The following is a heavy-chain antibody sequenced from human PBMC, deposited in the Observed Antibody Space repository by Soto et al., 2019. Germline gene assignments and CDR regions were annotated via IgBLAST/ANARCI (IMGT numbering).Heavy chain of an antibody. J-gene: IGHJ4*02. V-gene: IGHV3-23*01. CDR3: AKRFYREEDGYNFFDS. D-gene: IGHD5-12*01. CDR2: ISGRGVST. Sequence: GGSLRLSCSASGFTFSNCAMSWVRQAPGKGLEWVSTISGRGVSTYYADSVKGRLTISRDNSKNTLFLQMNSLRAEDTAVYYCAKRFYREEDGYNFFDSWGQGTLVTVSS. CDR1: GFTFSNCA.